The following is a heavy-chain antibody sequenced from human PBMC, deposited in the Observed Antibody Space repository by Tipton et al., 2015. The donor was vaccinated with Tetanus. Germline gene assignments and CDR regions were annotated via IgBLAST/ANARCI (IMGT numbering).Heavy chain of an antibody. CDR3: ATGQVRSGSLDALDI. Sequence: SLRLSCAASGFIFSDYYMDWVRQPPGKGLEWVGRIRNRANGYTTEYDASVKGRFTVSRDDSQNSLYVQMNSLKIEDTAVYYCATGQVRSGSLDALDIRGQGTMVTVS. D-gene: IGHD1-26*01. V-gene: IGHV3-72*01. J-gene: IGHJ3*02. CDR2: IRNRANGYTT. CDR1: GFIFSDYY.